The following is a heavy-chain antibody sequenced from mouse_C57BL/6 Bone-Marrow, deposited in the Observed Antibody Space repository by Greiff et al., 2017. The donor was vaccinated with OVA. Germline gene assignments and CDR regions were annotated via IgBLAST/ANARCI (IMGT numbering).Heavy chain of an antibody. CDR2: INSDGGST. V-gene: IGHV5-2*01. CDR1: EYEFPSHD. D-gene: IGHD2-1*01. CDR3: ARHANYPYAMDY. Sequence: EVLLVESGGGLVQPGESLKLSCESNEYEFPSHDMSWVRKTPEKRLELVAAINSDGGSTYYPDNMERRVIISRDNTKKTLYLQMSSLRSEDTALYYCARHANYPYAMDYWGQGTSVTVSS. J-gene: IGHJ4*01.